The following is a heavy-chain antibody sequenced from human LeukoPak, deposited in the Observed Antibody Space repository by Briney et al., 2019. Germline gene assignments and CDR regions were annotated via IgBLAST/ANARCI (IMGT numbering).Heavy chain of an antibody. J-gene: IGHJ4*02. CDR2: IYSSGST. Sequence: SETLSLTCTVSGGSISSYNWSWIRQPAGKGLEWIGRIYSSGSTNYNPSLKSRVTMSIDTSNNHFSLKLTSVTAADPAVYYCARDYGDYGGGYFDYWGQGTLVTVSS. CDR3: ARDYGDYGGGYFDY. D-gene: IGHD4-17*01. V-gene: IGHV4-4*07. CDR1: GGSISSYN.